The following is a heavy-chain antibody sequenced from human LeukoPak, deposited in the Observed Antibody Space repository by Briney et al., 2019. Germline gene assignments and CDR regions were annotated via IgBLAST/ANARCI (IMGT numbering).Heavy chain of an antibody. CDR2: IKQDGSEK. J-gene: IGHJ6*03. Sequence: GGSLRLSCAASGFTFSTYRMSWVRQAPGKGLEWVANIKQDGSEKHYVDSVKGRFTISRDNAKNSLYLQMSSLRAEDTAVYYCARRFVTENNYYGSGSSPHYYYYYMDVWGKGTTVTVSS. V-gene: IGHV3-7*01. CDR3: ARRFVTENNYYGSGSSPHYYYYYMDV. CDR1: GFTFSTYR. D-gene: IGHD3-10*01.